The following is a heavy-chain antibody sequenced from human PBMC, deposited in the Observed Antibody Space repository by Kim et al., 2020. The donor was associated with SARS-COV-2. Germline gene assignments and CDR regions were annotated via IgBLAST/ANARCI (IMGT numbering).Heavy chain of an antibody. Sequence: GESLKISCKGSGYSFTSYWIGWVRQMPGKGLEWMGIIYPGDSDTRYSPSFQGQVTISADKSISTAYLQWSSLKASDTAMYYCARRPNPRRYCSSTSCYTGWFDPWGQGTLVTVSS. CDR2: IYPGDSDT. CDR1: GYSFTSYW. CDR3: ARRPNPRRYCSSTSCYTGWFDP. V-gene: IGHV5-51*01. J-gene: IGHJ5*02. D-gene: IGHD2-2*02.